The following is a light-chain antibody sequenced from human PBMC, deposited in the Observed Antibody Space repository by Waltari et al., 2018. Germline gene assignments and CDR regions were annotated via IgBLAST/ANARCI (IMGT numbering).Light chain of an antibody. CDR2: GPS. CDR1: QSVSSSY. V-gene: IGKV3-20*01. CDR3: QQYADSPLT. Sequence: EIVLTQSPGLLSLSPGARATLPCRARQSVSSSYLAWFRQRPGQAPRLLIYGPSSRATGIPDRFSGSGSGTDFTLVISRLEPEDFAVYYCQQYADSPLTFGQGTSLEIK. J-gene: IGKJ2*01.